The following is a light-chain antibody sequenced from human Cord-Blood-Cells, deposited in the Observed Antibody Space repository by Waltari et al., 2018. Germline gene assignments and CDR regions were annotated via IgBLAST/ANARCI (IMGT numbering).Light chain of an antibody. CDR1: QSISSW. CDR3: QQYNSYST. V-gene: IGKV1-5*03. J-gene: IGKJ1*01. Sequence: DLQMNQSPSTLSASVGDRVTITCRASQSISSWLAWYQQKPGKAPKLLIYKASSLESGVPSRFSGSRSGTEFTLTISSLQPDDFATYYCQQYNSYSTFGQGTKVEIE. CDR2: KAS.